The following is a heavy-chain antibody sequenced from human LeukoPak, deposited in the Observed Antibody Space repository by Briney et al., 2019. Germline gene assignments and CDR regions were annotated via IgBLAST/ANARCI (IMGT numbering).Heavy chain of an antibody. Sequence: SETLSLTCTVSGGSITNYFWSWVRQPPGKGLEWIGYLYYSGSTNYNPSLKSRFTISVDTSKSQFSLKLSSVTAADTAVYYCAGASSSGWYPDIDYWGQGTLVTVSS. CDR1: GGSITNYF. CDR3: AGASSSGWYPDIDY. CDR2: LYYSGST. J-gene: IGHJ4*02. D-gene: IGHD6-19*01. V-gene: IGHV4-59*01.